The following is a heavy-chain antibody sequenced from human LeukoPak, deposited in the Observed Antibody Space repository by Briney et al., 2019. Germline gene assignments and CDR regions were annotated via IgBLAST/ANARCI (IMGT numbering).Heavy chain of an antibody. V-gene: IGHV4-31*03. J-gene: IGHJ2*01. CDR1: GGSISSGGYW. CDR2: IYYSGSI. D-gene: IGHD3-3*01. Sequence: PSQTLSLTCTVSGGSISSGGYWWSWIRQYPGKGLEWIGYIYYSGSIYYNPSLRSRVTMSVDTSQNQYSLKVNSVTAADTAVYYCSRAIVTPSGYVWYFDPWGRGTLVTVSS. CDR3: SRAIVTPSGYVWYFDP.